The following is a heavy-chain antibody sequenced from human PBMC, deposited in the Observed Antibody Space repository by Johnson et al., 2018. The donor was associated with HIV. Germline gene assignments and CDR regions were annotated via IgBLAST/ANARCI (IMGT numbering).Heavy chain of an antibody. CDR3: AKESGQAFDV. CDR1: GFTFSSYG. Sequence: VQLVESGGGVVQPGRSLRLSCAASGFTFSSYGMHWVRQAPGKGLEWVAVISGSGGSTYYADSVKGRFTISRDNSKNTLYLQMNSLRAEDTAVYYCAKESGQAFDVWGQGTMVTVSS. J-gene: IGHJ3*01. V-gene: IGHV3-23*04. CDR2: ISGSGGST. D-gene: IGHD6-25*01.